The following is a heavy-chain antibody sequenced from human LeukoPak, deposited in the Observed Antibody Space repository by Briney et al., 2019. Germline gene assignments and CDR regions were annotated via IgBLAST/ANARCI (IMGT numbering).Heavy chain of an antibody. Sequence: SETLSLTCSVSGYSISSGFYWGWIRQPPGKGLEWIGSIYHSGSTSYNPSLKSRVTISVDTSKNQFSLKLGSVTAADTAVYYCARDQGAITSWYFDLWGRGTLVTVSS. CDR1: GYSISSGFY. D-gene: IGHD1-20*01. V-gene: IGHV4-38-2*02. CDR3: ARDQGAITSWYFDL. J-gene: IGHJ2*01. CDR2: IYHSGST.